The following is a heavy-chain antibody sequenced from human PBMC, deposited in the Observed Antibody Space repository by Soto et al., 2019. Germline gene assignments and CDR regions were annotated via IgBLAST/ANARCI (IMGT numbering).Heavy chain of an antibody. V-gene: IGHV4-39*01. CDR1: GGSTTSNSYH. CDR2: FHYSGST. Sequence: SETLSLTCTVSGGSTTSNSYHWGWIRQPPGKGLEWIGSFHYSGSTYYNPSLKSRVTISVDPAKNQFSLNLSSVTAADTAVYYCARLGYCSSTSCYSYGFDIWGQGTMVTVSS. J-gene: IGHJ3*02. D-gene: IGHD2-2*01. CDR3: ARLGYCSSTSCYSYGFDI.